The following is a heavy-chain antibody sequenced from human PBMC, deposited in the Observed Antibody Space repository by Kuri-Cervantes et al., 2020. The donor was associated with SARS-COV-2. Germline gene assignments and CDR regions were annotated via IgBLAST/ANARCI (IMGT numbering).Heavy chain of an antibody. V-gene: IGHV3-23*01. Sequence: GGSLRLSCAASGFTFSSYAMSWVRQAPGKGLEWVSAISGSGGSTYYADSVKGRFTISRDNAKNSLYLQMNSLRAEDTAVYYCARSAARAFDYWGQGTLVTVSS. J-gene: IGHJ4*02. CDR2: ISGSGGST. CDR1: GFTFSSYA. CDR3: ARSAARAFDY. D-gene: IGHD6-6*01.